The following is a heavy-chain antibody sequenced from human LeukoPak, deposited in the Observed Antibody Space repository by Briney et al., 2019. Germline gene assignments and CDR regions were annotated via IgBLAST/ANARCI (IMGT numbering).Heavy chain of an antibody. CDR1: GYTFTSYG. Sequence: ASVKVSCKASGYTFTSYGISWVRQAPGQGLEWMGWISAYSGNTNYAQKLQGRVTMTTDTSTSTAYMELRSLRSDDTAVYYCARVRRIVGATGGDYWGQGTLVTVSS. CDR2: ISAYSGNT. J-gene: IGHJ4*02. V-gene: IGHV1-18*01. CDR3: ARVRRIVGATGGDY. D-gene: IGHD1-26*01.